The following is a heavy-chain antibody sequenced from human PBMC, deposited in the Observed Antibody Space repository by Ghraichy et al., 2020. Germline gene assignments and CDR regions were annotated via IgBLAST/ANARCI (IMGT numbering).Heavy chain of an antibody. CDR1: NGPFDSYY. CDR2: INHRGNT. J-gene: IGHJ4*02. D-gene: IGHD6-13*01. Sequence: SETLSLTCAVYNGPFDSYYWSWIRQPPGKGLKWIGEINHRGNTNYNPSLKSRVALSVDRLKNQFSLRLSFVTAADTAMYYCARGRKSSQQLVPLPFDYWGQGTLVNVSS. CDR3: ARGRKSSQQLVPLPFDY. V-gene: IGHV4-34*01.